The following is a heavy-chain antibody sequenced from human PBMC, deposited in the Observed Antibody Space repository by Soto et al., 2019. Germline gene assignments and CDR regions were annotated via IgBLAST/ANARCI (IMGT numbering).Heavy chain of an antibody. CDR1: GFTFTRYS. CDR2: ISSTTNYI. CDR3: ARESEDLTSNFDY. V-gene: IGHV3-21*06. Sequence: SGGSLRLSCAASGFTFTRYSMNLVRQAPGKGLEWVSSISSTTNYIYYGDSMKGRFTISRDNAKNSLYLEMNSLRAEDTAVYYCARESEDLTSNFDYWGQGTLVTVS. J-gene: IGHJ4*02.